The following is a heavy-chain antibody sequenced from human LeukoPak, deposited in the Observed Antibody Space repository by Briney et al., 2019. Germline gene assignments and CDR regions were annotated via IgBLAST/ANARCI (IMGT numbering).Heavy chain of an antibody. Sequence: PSETLSLTCAVYNGSFSGYSWNWIRQSPGKGLEWIGEINHSGSTNSNPSLKSRVTMSVDTSKNQFSLKLSSVTAADTAVYYCARLGRQWRDVDYWGQGTLVTVSS. D-gene: IGHD6-19*01. CDR3: ARLGRQWRDVDY. J-gene: IGHJ4*02. CDR1: NGSFSGYS. CDR2: INHSGST. V-gene: IGHV4-34*01.